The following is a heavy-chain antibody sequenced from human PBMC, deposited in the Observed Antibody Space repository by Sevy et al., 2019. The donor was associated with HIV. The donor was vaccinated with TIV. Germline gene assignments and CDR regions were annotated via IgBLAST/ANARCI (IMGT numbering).Heavy chain of an antibody. CDR2: SDPEDGDPEDGET. D-gene: IGHD3-22*01. CDR1: GYTLTKLS. CDR3: ATTKDYYDSSGYPFDD. J-gene: IGHJ4*02. V-gene: IGHV1-24*01. Sequence: ASVKVSCTVSGYTLTKLSMHWVRQAPGKGPEWLGTSDPEDGDPEDGETVYAQKFQDRVIMTDDISTDTAYMELSSLTSEDTAVYYCATTKDYYDSSGYPFDDWGQGTLVTVSS.